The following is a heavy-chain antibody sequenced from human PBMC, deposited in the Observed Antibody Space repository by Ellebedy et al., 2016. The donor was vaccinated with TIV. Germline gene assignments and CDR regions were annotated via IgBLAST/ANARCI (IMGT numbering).Heavy chain of an antibody. CDR2: IKQDGSEK. V-gene: IGHV3-7*01. Sequence: GESLKISCAASGFTFSSYWMSWVRQAPGKGLEWVANIKQDGSEKGYVDSVEGRFIISRDNAKNALYLEVSSLRAEDTAVYYCARDQGWAVPGSTRFDYWGQGTLVTVSS. D-gene: IGHD6-19*01. CDR3: ARDQGWAVPGSTRFDY. J-gene: IGHJ4*02. CDR1: GFTFSSYW.